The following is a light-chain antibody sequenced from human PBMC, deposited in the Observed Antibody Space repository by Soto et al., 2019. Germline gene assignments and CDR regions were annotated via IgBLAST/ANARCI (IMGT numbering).Light chain of an antibody. Sequence: EIVLTQSPGTLSLSPGERATLSCRASQSVSSSYLAWYQQKPGQAPRPLIYGASSRATGIPDRFSGSGSGTDFTLTIRRLEPEDLAVYYCQQYGSSPTWTVGQGTKVDIK. J-gene: IGKJ1*01. V-gene: IGKV3-20*01. CDR3: QQYGSSPTWT. CDR2: GAS. CDR1: QSVSSSY.